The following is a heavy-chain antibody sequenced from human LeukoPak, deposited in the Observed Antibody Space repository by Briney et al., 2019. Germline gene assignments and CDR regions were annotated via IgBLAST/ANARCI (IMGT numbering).Heavy chain of an antibody. CDR1: GFSFSKYA. V-gene: IGHV3-30*02. CDR3: TKGDDYGANTRLPTFNWFDP. Sequence: QPGGSLRLSCAASGFSFSKYAMHWVRQAPGKGLEWVSFIRYDGNIKNYADSVKGRFTISRDNSKDTLYLQMNSLRAEDTAVYYCTKGDDYGANTRLPTFNWFDPWGQGALVTVSS. D-gene: IGHD4-23*01. CDR2: IRYDGNIK. J-gene: IGHJ5*02.